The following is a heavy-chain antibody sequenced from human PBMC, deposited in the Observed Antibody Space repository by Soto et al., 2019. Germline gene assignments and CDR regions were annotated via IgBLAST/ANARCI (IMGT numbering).Heavy chain of an antibody. Sequence: QVQLVESGGGVVQPGRTLRLSCAASGFTFSSYAMHWVRQAPGKALEWVAVISYDGINKYYGDSVKGRFTISRDNSKNTLYLQMNSLRVEDTAVYYCARDLWASSRRHVGGSWYKWFDPSGQGTLVTVSS. V-gene: IGHV3-30-3*01. CDR3: ARDLWASSRRHVGGSWYKWFDP. D-gene: IGHD3-16*01. CDR2: ISYDGINK. J-gene: IGHJ5*02. CDR1: GFTFSSYA.